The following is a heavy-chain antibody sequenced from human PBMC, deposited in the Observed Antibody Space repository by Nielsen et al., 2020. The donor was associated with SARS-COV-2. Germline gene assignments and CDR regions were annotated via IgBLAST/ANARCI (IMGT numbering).Heavy chain of an antibody. CDR2: IYYSGST. V-gene: IGHV4-59*13. CDR3: ARDLMTTALGY. D-gene: IGHD4-11*01. J-gene: IGHJ4*02. Sequence: SETLSLTCTVSGGSISSYYWSWIRQPPGKGLEWIGYIYYSGSTNYNPSLKSRVTISVDTSKNQFSLKLSSVTAADTAVYYCARDLMTTALGYWGQGTLVTVSS. CDR1: GGSISSYY.